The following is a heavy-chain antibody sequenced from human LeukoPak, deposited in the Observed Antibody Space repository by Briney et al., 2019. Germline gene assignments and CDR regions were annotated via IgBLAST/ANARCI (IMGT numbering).Heavy chain of an antibody. Sequence: PGGSLRLSCAASGFTFSSYGMHWVRQAPGKGLEWVAVISYDGSNKYYADSVKGRFTISRDNSKNTLYLQMNSLRAEDTAVYYCARWLGYYFDYWGQGTLVTVSS. V-gene: IGHV3-30*03. CDR2: ISYDGSNK. CDR1: GFTFSSYG. D-gene: IGHD6-19*01. J-gene: IGHJ4*02. CDR3: ARWLGYYFDY.